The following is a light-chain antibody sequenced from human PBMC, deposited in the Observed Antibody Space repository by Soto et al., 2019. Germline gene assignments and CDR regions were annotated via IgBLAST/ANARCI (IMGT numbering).Light chain of an antibody. V-gene: IGKV3-20*01. CDR1: QSVSSSS. CDR2: DAS. CDR3: QQYNDGLT. Sequence: EIVLTQSPGTLSLSPGERATLSCRASQSVSSSSLAWYQQKRGQAPRLLIHDASSRATGIPDRFSGSGSGTDFTLTISRLEPEDFAVYFCQQYNDGLTFGGGTKVDIK. J-gene: IGKJ4*01.